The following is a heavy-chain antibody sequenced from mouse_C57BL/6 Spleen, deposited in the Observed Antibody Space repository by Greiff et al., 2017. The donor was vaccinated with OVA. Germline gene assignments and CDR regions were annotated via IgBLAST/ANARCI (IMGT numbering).Heavy chain of an antibody. CDR2: IDPEDGET. CDR1: GFNIKDYY. V-gene: IGHV14-2*01. Sequence: EVQLQQSGAELVKPGASVKLSCTASGFNIKDYYMHWVKQRTEQGLEWIGRIDPEDGETKYAPQFPGKATITADTSSNTSYLQLSSLTSEDTAVYYCASNYVGYWGQGTTLTVSS. CDR3: ASNYVGY. J-gene: IGHJ2*01.